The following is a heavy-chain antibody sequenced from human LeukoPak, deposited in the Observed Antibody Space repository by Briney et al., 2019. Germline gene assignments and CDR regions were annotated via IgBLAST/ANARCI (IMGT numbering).Heavy chain of an antibody. D-gene: IGHD6-19*01. V-gene: IGHV3-30*18. Sequence: PGGSLRLSCAASGFTFSSYGMHWVRQAPGKGLEWVAVISYDGSNKYYTDSVKGRFTISRDNSKNTLYLQMNSLRAEDTAVHYCAKDQEADSRGWYRHYGMDVWGQGTTVTVSS. CDR1: GFTFSSYG. CDR2: ISYDGSNK. CDR3: AKDQEADSRGWYRHYGMDV. J-gene: IGHJ6*02.